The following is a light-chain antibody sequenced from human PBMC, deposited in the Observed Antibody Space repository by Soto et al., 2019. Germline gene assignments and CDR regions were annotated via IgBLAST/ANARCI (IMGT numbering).Light chain of an antibody. CDR2: GAS. J-gene: IGKJ1*01. V-gene: IGKV3-20*01. CDR1: QSVFSSS. CDR3: LQRGSTPWT. Sequence: EIVLTQSPGTLSLSPGERATLSCRASQSVFSSSLAWYQQKPGQARRLLIYGASSRATGIPDRFSGSGSGTDFTLTISSLEPEDFAVFYCLQRGSTPWTFGQGTKVEIK.